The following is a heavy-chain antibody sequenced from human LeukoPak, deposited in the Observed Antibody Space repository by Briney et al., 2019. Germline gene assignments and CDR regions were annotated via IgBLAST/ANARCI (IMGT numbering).Heavy chain of an antibody. CDR1: GFTFNTYN. J-gene: IGHJ3*02. CDR3: ARKYCSGGSCYDGDAFDI. CDR2: ISSSSTYI. D-gene: IGHD2-15*01. V-gene: IGHV3-21*01. Sequence: GGSLRLSCAASGFTFNTYNMNWVRQAPGKGLEWVSSISSSSTYIYSADSVKGRFTISRDNAKNSLYLQMNSLRAEDTAVYYCARKYCSGGSCYDGDAFDIWGQGTVVTVSS.